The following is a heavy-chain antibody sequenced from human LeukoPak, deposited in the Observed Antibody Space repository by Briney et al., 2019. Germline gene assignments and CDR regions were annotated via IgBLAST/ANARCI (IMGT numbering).Heavy chain of an antibody. D-gene: IGHD2-2*01. CDR2: IYPGDSDT. CDR1: GYNFISYW. CDR3: ARASASDTIDI. V-gene: IGHV5-51*01. Sequence: GESLKISCKGSGYNFISYWIAWVRQMPGKGLEWMGIIYPGDSDTRYSPSLQGRVTISADKSISTAYLQWSSLKASDTAMYYCARASASDTIDIWGQGTKVTVSS. J-gene: IGHJ3*02.